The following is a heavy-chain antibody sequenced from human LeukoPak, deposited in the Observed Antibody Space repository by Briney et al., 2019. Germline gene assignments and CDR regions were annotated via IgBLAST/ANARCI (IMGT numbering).Heavy chain of an antibody. CDR3: ARDFSQDYDFWSGYPPAFDI. V-gene: IGHV3-48*03. Sequence: GGSLRLSCAASGFTFSDYEMNWVRQAPGKGLEWISFITSSGSIIYYADSVRGRFTISRDNAKNSLYLQMHSLRAEDTAVYYCARDFSQDYDFWSGYPPAFDIWGQGTMVTVSS. D-gene: IGHD3-3*01. CDR1: GFTFSDYE. CDR2: ITSSGSII. J-gene: IGHJ3*02.